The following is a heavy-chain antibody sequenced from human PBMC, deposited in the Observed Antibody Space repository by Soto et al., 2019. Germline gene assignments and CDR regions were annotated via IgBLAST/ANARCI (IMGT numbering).Heavy chain of an antibody. CDR1: GYTFSDYY. D-gene: IGHD1-26*01. CDR2: ISPRSGSA. V-gene: IGHV1-2*02. CDR3: ARGPYYRPAYGMDV. J-gene: IGHJ6*02. Sequence: AASVKVSCKASGYTFSDYYIHWVRQAPGQGLEWMGWISPRSGSANFAQRFQGRVSMTRDTSITTAYMELRRLKSDDTAVYYCARGPYYRPAYGMDVWGQGTTVTVS.